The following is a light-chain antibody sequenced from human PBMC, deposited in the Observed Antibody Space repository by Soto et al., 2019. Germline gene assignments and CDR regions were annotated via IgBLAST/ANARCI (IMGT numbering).Light chain of an antibody. CDR1: QSFSSNY. Sequence: EIVLTQSPGTLSLSPGERATLSCRASQSFSSNYLAWYQQKPGQSLRLLIYGASNRATGVPDRFSGSGSGTDFTLTISRLEPEDFAVYYCHQYDSSPRAFGPGTKVEIK. J-gene: IGKJ1*01. CDR2: GAS. CDR3: HQYDSSPRA. V-gene: IGKV3-20*01.